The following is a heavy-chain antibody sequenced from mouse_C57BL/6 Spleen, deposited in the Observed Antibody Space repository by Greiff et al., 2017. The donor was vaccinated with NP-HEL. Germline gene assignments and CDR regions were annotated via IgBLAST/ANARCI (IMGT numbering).Heavy chain of an antibody. CDR1: GFTFSSYA. V-gene: IGHV5-9-1*02. CDR2: FSSGGDYI. D-gene: IGHD3-3*01. Sequence: EVKLVESGEGLVKPGGSLKLSCAASGFTFSSYAMSWVRQTPEQRLEWVAYFSSGGDYIYYADTVKGRFTISRDNARNTLSLQMSSLKSEDTAKYYWTRDPPWGRADYWGQGTTLTVSS. J-gene: IGHJ2*01. CDR3: TRDPPWGRADY.